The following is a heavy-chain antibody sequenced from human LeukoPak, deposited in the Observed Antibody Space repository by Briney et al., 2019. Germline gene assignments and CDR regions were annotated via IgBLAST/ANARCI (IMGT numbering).Heavy chain of an antibody. Sequence: GGSLRLSCAASGFTFSSYAMSWVRQAPGKGLEWVSAISGSGGSTYYADSVKGRFTISRDNSKNTLYLQMNSLRAEDTAVYYCAKDLLTMVRGASTVDYWGQGTLVTVSS. CDR3: AKDLLTMVRGASTVDY. CDR2: ISGSGGST. CDR1: GFTFSSYA. J-gene: IGHJ4*02. V-gene: IGHV3-23*01. D-gene: IGHD3-10*01.